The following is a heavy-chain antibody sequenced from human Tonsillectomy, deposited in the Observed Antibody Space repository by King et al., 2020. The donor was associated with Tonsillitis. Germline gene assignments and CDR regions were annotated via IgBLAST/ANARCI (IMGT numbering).Heavy chain of an antibody. CDR3: ARIPLVRGTYYAFDI. D-gene: IGHD3-10*01. Sequence: VKLVKSGAEVKKPGASVKVSCKASVYTFTGYYMHGVRQAPGQGLEWMGWINPNSGGTNYAQKFQGRVNMTRDTSISTAYMELCRLRSDDTAVYYCARIPLVRGTYYAFDIWGQGTMVTVSS. J-gene: IGHJ3*02. CDR1: VYTFTGYY. CDR2: INPNSGGT. V-gene: IGHV1-2*02.